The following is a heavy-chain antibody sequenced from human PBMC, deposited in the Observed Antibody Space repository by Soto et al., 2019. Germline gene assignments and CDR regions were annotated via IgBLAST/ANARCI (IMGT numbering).Heavy chain of an antibody. CDR3: AHIPYCGGDCYSDYFDY. Sequence: QITLKESGPTLVKPTQTLTLTCTFSGFSLSTSGVGVGWIRQPPGKALEWLALLYWDDDKRYSPSLKSRLTITKDTSKNQVVLTMTNMDPVDTATYYCAHIPYCGGDCYSDYFDYWGQGTLVTVSS. J-gene: IGHJ4*02. CDR1: GFSLSTSGVG. V-gene: IGHV2-5*02. CDR2: LYWDDDK. D-gene: IGHD2-21*02.